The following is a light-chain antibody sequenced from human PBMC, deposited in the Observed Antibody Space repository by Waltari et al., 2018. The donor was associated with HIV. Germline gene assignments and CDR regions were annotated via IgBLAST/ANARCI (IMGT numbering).Light chain of an antibody. V-gene: IGKV2D-29*02. CDR3: MQSLLVKYS. CDR2: EVS. Sequence: TQTTVSLSVTPGQSASISCKSSQSLLHSDGKTYLHWYMQKSGQSPRLLVYEVSNRFSGVSDRFTGSGAGTDFTLKITRVEPGDVGVYYCMQSLLVKYSFGQGTRLEL. J-gene: IGKJ2*01. CDR1: QSLLHSDGKTY.